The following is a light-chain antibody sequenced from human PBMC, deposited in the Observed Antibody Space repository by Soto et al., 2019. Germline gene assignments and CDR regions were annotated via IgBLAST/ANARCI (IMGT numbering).Light chain of an antibody. CDR2: DVG. CDR3: SSYTAFTTYV. CDR1: SGFVGAYSY. Sequence: QSVLAQPASVSGSPGQSITISCTGTSGFVGAYSYVSWYQQYPGKAPKLLIYDVGARPSGISDRFSGSKSGNTASLTISGLQAEDEADYYCSSYTAFTTYVFGSGTKVTVL. J-gene: IGLJ1*01. V-gene: IGLV2-14*03.